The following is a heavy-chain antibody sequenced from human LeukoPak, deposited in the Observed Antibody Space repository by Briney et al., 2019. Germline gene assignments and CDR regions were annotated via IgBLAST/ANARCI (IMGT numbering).Heavy chain of an antibody. J-gene: IGHJ4*02. CDR3: ARMNYVSSGWGAPFDY. CDR1: GILFRSYS. D-gene: IGHD1-7*01. CDR2: IRSGGTNT. Sequence: GGSLRLSCAASGILFRSYSMTWVRQAPGKGLEWVSYIRSGGTNTDYTGSVKGRFTISRDNAKNSLYLQMNSLRAEDTAVYYCARMNYVSSGWGAPFDYWGQGTLVTVSS. V-gene: IGHV3-48*04.